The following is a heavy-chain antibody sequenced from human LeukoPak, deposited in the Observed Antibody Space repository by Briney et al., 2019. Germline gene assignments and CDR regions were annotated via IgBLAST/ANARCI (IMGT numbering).Heavy chain of an antibody. CDR2: INPNSGGT. CDR1: GYTFTGYY. D-gene: IGHD2-21*02. J-gene: IGHJ4*02. Sequence: SVKVSCKASGYTFTGYYIHWVRQAPGQGLEWMGWINPNSGGTDYARNFQGWVTMTRDTSISTAYMELSRLKSDDTAVYYCATARCGGDCSPSFDYWGQGTLVTVSS. V-gene: IGHV1-2*04. CDR3: ATARCGGDCSPSFDY.